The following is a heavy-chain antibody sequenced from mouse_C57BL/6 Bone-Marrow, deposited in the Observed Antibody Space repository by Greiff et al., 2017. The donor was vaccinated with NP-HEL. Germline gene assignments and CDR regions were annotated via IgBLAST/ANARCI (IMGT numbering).Heavy chain of an antibody. CDR2: IYWDDDK. D-gene: IGHD2-14*01. CDR1: GFSLSTSGMG. J-gene: IGHJ1*03. V-gene: IGHV8-12*01. CDR3: ARRQERGTWYFDV. Sequence: ESGPGILQSSQTLSLTCSFSGFSLSTSGMGVSWIRQPSGKGLEWLAHIYWDDDKRYNPSLKSRLTISKDTSRNQVFLKITSVDTADTATYYCARRQERGTWYFDVWGTGTTVTVSS.